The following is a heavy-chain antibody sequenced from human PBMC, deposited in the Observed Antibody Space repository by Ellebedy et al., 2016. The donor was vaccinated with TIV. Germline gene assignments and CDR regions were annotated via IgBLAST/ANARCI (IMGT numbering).Heavy chain of an antibody. D-gene: IGHD5-12*01. CDR1: GGSISSYY. CDR2: IYYSGST. V-gene: IGHV4-59*12. Sequence: SETLSLTXAVSGGSISSYYWSWIRQPPGKGLEWIGYIYYSGSTNYNPSLKSRVTISVDTSKNQFSLKLSSVTAADTAVYYCARGRGAHDYWGQGTLVTVSS. CDR3: ARGRGAHDY. J-gene: IGHJ4*02.